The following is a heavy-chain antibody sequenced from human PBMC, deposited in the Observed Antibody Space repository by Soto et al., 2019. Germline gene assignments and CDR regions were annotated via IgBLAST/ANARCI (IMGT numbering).Heavy chain of an antibody. CDR2: IYYSGST. CDR1: CGSVSSGSYY. CDR3: ARGRWRDGYY. J-gene: IGHJ4*02. D-gene: IGHD4-17*01. Sequence: PSETLSLTCTVSCGSVSSGSYYWSWIRQPPGKGLEWIGYIYYSGSTNYNPSLKSRVTISVDTSKNQFSLKLSSVTAADTAVYYCARGRWRDGYYWGQGTLVTVSS. V-gene: IGHV4-61*01.